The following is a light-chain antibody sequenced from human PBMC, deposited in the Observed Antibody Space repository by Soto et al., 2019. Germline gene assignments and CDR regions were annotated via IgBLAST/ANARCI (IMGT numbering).Light chain of an antibody. Sequence: QSVLTQPPSASGTPGRRVTISCSGSSSNIGSNYVYWYQQLPGTAPKVLIYKNNQRPSGVPDRFSGSKSGTSASLAISGLRSEDEADYYCAAWDDSLSGSVLFGGGTKLTVL. V-gene: IGLV1-47*01. J-gene: IGLJ2*01. CDR2: KNN. CDR3: AAWDDSLSGSVL. CDR1: SSNIGSNY.